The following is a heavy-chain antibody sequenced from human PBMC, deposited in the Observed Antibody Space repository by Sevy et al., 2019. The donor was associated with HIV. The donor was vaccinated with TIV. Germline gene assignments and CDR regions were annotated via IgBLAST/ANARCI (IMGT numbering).Heavy chain of an antibody. CDR2: IYYSGIT. Sequence: SETLSLTCTVSGGSIRSGGYYWAWIRQHPGKGLEWIVFIYYSGITYYNPSLKSRLTISIDTSKNEFSLRLTSVTAADTAMYYCAREAGYNFGFDSWGQGTLVTVSS. CDR1: GGSIRSGGYY. CDR3: AREAGYNFGFDS. V-gene: IGHV4-31*03. J-gene: IGHJ4*02. D-gene: IGHD5-18*01.